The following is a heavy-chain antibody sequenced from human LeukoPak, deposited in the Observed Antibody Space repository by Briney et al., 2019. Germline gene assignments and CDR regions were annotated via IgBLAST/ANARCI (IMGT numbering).Heavy chain of an antibody. V-gene: IGHV3-30*02. CDR2: IRYDGSNK. CDR1: GFTFSSYG. Sequence: GGSLRLSCAASGFTFSSYGMHWVRQAPGKGLEWVAFIRYDGSNKYYADSVKGRFTISRDNSTNTLYLQMNSLRAEDTAVYYCAGDSGGGWGGGFFDYWGQGTLVTVSS. CDR3: AGDSGGGWGGGFFDY. J-gene: IGHJ4*02. D-gene: IGHD2-8*02.